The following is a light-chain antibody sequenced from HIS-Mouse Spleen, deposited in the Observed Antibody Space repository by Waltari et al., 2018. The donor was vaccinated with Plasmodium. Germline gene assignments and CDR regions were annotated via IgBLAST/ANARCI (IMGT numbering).Light chain of an antibody. V-gene: IGKV1-5*03. CDR3: QQYNSYSWT. CDR2: KAS. CDR1: QSISSR. J-gene: IGKJ1*01. Sequence: DIQMTQSPSTLSASVGDTVTITCRASQSISSRLAWYQQKPGKAPKLLIDKASSLESGVPSRFSGSGSGTEFTLTIISLQPDDFATYYCQQYNSYSWTFGQGTKVEIK.